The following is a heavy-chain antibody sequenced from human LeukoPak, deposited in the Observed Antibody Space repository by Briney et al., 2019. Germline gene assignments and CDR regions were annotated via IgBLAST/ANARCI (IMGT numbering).Heavy chain of an antibody. CDR2: ISWNSGTI. CDR1: GFTFSSYW. V-gene: IGHV3-9*01. J-gene: IGHJ4*02. CDR3: AKDTRDILTGYYNTALDY. D-gene: IGHD3-9*01. Sequence: PGGSLRLSCAASGFTFSSYWMHWVRQAPGKGLEWVSGISWNSGTIGYADSVKGRFTISRDNAKNSLYLQMNSLRDEDTALYYCAKDTRDILTGYYNTALDYWGQGTLVTVSS.